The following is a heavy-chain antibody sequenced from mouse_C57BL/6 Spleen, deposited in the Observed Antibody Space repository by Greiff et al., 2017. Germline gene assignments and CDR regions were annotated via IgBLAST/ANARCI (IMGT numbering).Heavy chain of an antibody. Sequence: EVMLVESGEGLVKPGGSLKLSCAASGFTFSSYAMSWVRQTPEKRLEWVAYISSGGDYISYADTVQGRVTISRDDARNTLYLQMSSLNSEDTAMYYCTVYYYCSRDAMDYWGQGTSVTVSS. V-gene: IGHV5-9-1*02. CDR2: ISSGGDYI. CDR3: TVYYYCSRDAMDY. D-gene: IGHD1-1*01. CDR1: GFTFSSYA. J-gene: IGHJ4*01.